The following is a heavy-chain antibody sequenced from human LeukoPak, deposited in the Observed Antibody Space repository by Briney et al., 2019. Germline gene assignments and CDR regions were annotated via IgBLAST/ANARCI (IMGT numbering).Heavy chain of an antibody. CDR3: ARVGDRGYSGPYYFDY. CDR2: ISSSGSYI. Sequence: GGSLRLSCAASGFTFSSYEMNWVRQAPGKGLEWVSYISSSGSYIFYADSVKGRFTISRDNAKNSLYLQMNSLRAEDTAVYYCARVGDRGYSGPYYFDYWGQGALVTVSS. D-gene: IGHD5-18*01. CDR1: GFTFSSYE. J-gene: IGHJ4*02. V-gene: IGHV3-48*03.